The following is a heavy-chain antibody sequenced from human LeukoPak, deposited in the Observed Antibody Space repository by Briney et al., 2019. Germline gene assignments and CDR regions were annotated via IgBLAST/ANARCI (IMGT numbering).Heavy chain of an antibody. Sequence: SETLSLTCTVSGGTISSYYWSWIRQPPGKGLEWIGYIYYSGSTNYYSSLKSRVTISVDTSKNQFFLKLSSVTVADTAVYYCARLSCGWYWDVCDIWGEGTRVTVS. CDR1: GGTISSYY. CDR3: ARLSCGWYWDVCDI. D-gene: IGHD6-19*01. CDR2: IYYSGST. V-gene: IGHV4-59*08. J-gene: IGHJ3*02.